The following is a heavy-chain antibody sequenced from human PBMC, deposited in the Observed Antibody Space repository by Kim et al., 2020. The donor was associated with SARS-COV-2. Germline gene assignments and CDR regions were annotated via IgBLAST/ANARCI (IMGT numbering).Heavy chain of an antibody. V-gene: IGHV3-30*01. CDR3: ARRDFWSAYPFDY. J-gene: IGHJ4*02. D-gene: IGHD3-3*01. Sequence: KSVGSVKGRFTISRDNSKNTIFLQMNSLTPDDTAVYYCARRDFWSAYPFDYWGQGPLVTVSS.